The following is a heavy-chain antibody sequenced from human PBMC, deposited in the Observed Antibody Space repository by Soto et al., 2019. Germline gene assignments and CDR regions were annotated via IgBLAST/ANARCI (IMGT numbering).Heavy chain of an antibody. CDR2: ISSRSDYI. J-gene: IGHJ1*01. D-gene: IGHD3-10*01. V-gene: IGHV3-21*01. CDR3: ATQTQVTRRGEYFLH. CDR1: GFTFRSYS. Sequence: NPGGSLRLSCAASGFTFRSYSMNWLRQAPGKGLEWVSSISSRSDYIYYADSVKGRFTVSRDDTENSLYLQMSSLRDEDTAVYYCATQTQVTRRGEYFLHWGQGTLVTVSS.